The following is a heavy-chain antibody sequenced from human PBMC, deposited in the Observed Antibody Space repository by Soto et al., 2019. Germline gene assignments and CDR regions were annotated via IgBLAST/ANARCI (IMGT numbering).Heavy chain of an antibody. CDR3: ARMYYGSGSYPQIIDY. CDR2: IYPGDSDT. CDR1: GYSFTSYW. J-gene: IGHJ4*01. D-gene: IGHD3-10*01. Sequence: GESLKISCKGSGYSFTSYWIGWVRQMPGKGLEWMGIIYPGDSDTRYSPSFQGQVTISADKSISTAYLQWSSLKASDTAMYYCARMYYGSGSYPQIIDYWGHGTLVTVSS. V-gene: IGHV5-51*01.